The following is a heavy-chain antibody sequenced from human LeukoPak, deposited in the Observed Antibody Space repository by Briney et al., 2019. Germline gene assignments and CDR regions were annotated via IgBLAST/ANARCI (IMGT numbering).Heavy chain of an antibody. CDR2: IIPIFGTA. CDR3: ATEHMTINGVVSYLDY. Sequence: ASVKVSCKASGGTFSSYAISWVRQAPGQGLEWMGGIIPIFGTANYAQKFQGRVTITADESTSTAYMELSSLGSDDTAVYYCATEHMTINGVVSYLDYWGQGSLVTVSS. CDR1: GGTFSSYA. V-gene: IGHV1-69*13. J-gene: IGHJ4*02. D-gene: IGHD3-3*01.